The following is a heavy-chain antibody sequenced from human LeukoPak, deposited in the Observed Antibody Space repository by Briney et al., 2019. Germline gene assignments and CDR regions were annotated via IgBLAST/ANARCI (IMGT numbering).Heavy chain of an antibody. CDR2: ISSSSSYI. D-gene: IGHD3-10*01. V-gene: IGHV3-21*01. Sequence: GGSLRLSCAASGFTFSSYSMNWVRQAPGKGLEWVSSISSSSSYIYYADSVKGRFTISRDNAKNSLYLQMDSLRAEDTAVYYCARAYGSGSPNDYWGQGTLVTVSS. CDR3: ARAYGSGSPNDY. CDR1: GFTFSSYS. J-gene: IGHJ4*02.